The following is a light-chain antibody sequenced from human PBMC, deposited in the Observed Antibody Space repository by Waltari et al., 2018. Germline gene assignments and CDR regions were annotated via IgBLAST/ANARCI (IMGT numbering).Light chain of an antibody. CDR1: SSDFAVFNY. Sequence: QSALTQSASVSGSPGQSITISCTGTSSDFAVFNYVSWYQQHPGKAPQLMIYDVSKRPSGFSNRFSGAKSGNPASLTISGLQAEDEADYYCSSYTSTWVFGGGTKLTVL. CDR2: DVS. CDR3: SSYTSTWV. V-gene: IGLV2-14*01. J-gene: IGLJ3*02.